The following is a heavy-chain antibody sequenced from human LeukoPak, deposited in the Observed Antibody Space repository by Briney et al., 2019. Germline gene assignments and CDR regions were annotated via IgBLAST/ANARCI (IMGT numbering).Heavy chain of an antibody. CDR2: IYYSGST. D-gene: IGHD6-13*01. J-gene: IGHJ3*02. Sequence: SETLSLTCTVSGGSISSYYWGWIRQPPGKGLEWIGSIYYSGSTYYNPSLKSRVTISVDTSKNQFSLKLSSVTAADTAVYYCARRYSSSWYIRGAFDIWGQGTMVTVSS. CDR1: GGSISSYY. CDR3: ARRYSSSWYIRGAFDI. V-gene: IGHV4-39*01.